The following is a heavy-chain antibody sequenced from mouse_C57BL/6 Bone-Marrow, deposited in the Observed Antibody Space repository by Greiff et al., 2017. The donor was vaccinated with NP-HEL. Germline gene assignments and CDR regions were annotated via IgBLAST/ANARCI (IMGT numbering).Heavy chain of an antibody. J-gene: IGHJ1*03. CDR3: AGGSSYVRYFDV. Sequence: EVKLQESGPGLVKPSQSLSLTCSVTGYSITSGYYWNWIRQFPGNKLEWMGYISYDGSNNYNPSLKNRISITRDTSKNQFFLKLNSVTTEDTATYYCAGGSSYVRYFDVWGTGTTVTVSS. V-gene: IGHV3-6*01. CDR2: ISYDGSN. CDR1: GYSITSGYY. D-gene: IGHD1-1*01.